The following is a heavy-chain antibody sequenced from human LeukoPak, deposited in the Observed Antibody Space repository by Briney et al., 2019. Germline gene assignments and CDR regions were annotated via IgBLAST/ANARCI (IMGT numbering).Heavy chain of an antibody. CDR2: INPNSGGT. Sequence: ASVKVSCKASGYTFTGYYMHWVRQAPGQGLEWMGWINPNSGGTNYAQKFQGRVTMTRDTSISTAYMELSRLRSDDTAVYYCARDQPNYDFWSCNLDYWGQGTLVTVSS. V-gene: IGHV1-2*02. CDR3: ARDQPNYDFWSCNLDY. CDR1: GYTFTGYY. D-gene: IGHD3-3*01. J-gene: IGHJ4*02.